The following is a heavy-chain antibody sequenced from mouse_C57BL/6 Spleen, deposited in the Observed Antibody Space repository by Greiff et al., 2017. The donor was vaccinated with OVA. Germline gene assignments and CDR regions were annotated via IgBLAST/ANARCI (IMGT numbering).Heavy chain of an antibody. D-gene: IGHD2-3*01. J-gene: IGHJ1*03. Sequence: EVMLVESGGGLVQPGGSMKLSCVASGFTFSNYWMNWVRQSPEKGLEWVAQIRLKSDNYATHYAESVKGRFTISRDDSKSSVYLQMNNLRAEDTGIYYCTADGYPSPWYFDVWGTGTTVTVSS. CDR1: GFTFSNYW. CDR3: TADGYPSPWYFDV. CDR2: IRLKSDNYAT. V-gene: IGHV6-3*01.